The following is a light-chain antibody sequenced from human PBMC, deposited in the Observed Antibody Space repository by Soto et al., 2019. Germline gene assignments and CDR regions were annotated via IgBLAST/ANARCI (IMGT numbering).Light chain of an antibody. V-gene: IGKV3-20*01. CDR3: QQYGSSPTT. CDR2: GAS. Sequence: EIVLTQSPGTLSLSPGERATLSCRASQSVSSNFLTWYQQTPGQAPRLLFFGASIRATGIPDRFSGSGSGTDFTLTISRLEPEDSAVYHCQQYGSSPTTFGQGTRVEIK. CDR1: QSVSSNF. J-gene: IGKJ1*01.